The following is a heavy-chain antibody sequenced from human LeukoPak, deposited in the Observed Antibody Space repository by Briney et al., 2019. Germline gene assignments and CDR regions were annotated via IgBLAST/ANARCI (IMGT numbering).Heavy chain of an antibody. J-gene: IGHJ6*03. CDR2: TSANNRNT. Sequence: GASVKVSCKASGYTFLSHGFSWVRQAPGQGLEWMGWTSANNRNTNYAQRLQGRVTMTTDTSTNTAYMELRTLGSDDTAVYYCARSQAVVSSSLYYYHMDTWGQGTTIIVSS. CDR1: GYTFLSHG. CDR3: ARSQAVVSSSLYYYHMDT. V-gene: IGHV1-18*01. D-gene: IGHD2-2*01.